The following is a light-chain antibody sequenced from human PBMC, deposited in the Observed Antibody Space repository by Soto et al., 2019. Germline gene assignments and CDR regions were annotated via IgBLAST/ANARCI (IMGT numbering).Light chain of an antibody. CDR1: QSISSW. CDR2: KAS. CDR3: QQYNSYSWT. V-gene: IGKV1-5*03. Sequence: DIQMTQSPSTLSASVGDRVTITCRASQSISSWLAWYQQKPGKAPKLLIYKASSLESGAPSRFSGSGSGTEFTLTISSLQPDDFATYYCQQYNSYSWTCGQRTKVEIK. J-gene: IGKJ1*01.